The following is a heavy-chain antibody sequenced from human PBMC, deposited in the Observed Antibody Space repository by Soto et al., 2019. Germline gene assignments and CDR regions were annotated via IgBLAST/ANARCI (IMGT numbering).Heavy chain of an antibody. CDR3: VAGNDY. CDR2: MFYSGTT. V-gene: IGHV4-59*01. Sequence: SETLSLTCTVSGASITTYYWNWIRQSPGKGLEWIGNMFYSGTTRYNPSLKSRVTISADTSTNKISLKMSSMTAADTAVYYRVAGNDYWGQGTLVTVSS. J-gene: IGHJ4*02. CDR1: GASITTYY. D-gene: IGHD6-19*01.